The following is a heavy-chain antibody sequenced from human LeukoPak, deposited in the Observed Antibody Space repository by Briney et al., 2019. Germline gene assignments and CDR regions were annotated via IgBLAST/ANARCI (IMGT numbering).Heavy chain of an antibody. D-gene: IGHD3-22*01. V-gene: IGHV1-2*02. CDR1: GYSFTGYF. J-gene: IGHJ4*02. CDR3: ARSGSTGYSLDY. Sequence: ASVKVSCKASGYSFTGYFIHWVRQAPGRGLEWMGCIDPNSGDTKYAQKFQGRVSMPRDTSTRTAYMELSRLRSDDTAVYFCARSGSTGYSLDYWGQGTLVTVSS. CDR2: IDPNSGDT.